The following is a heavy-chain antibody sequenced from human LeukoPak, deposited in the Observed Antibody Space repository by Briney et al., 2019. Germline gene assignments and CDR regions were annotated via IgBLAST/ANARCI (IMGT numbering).Heavy chain of an antibody. Sequence: GRSLRLSCAASGFTFSSYAMHWVRQAPGKGLEWVAVISYDGSNKYYADSVKGRFTISRDNSKNTLYLQMNSLRAEDTAVYYCARGPEYYYDSSGYYPKGDYWGQGTLVTVSS. CDR3: ARGPEYYYDSSGYYPKGDY. J-gene: IGHJ4*02. D-gene: IGHD3-22*01. V-gene: IGHV3-30*04. CDR2: ISYDGSNK. CDR1: GFTFSSYA.